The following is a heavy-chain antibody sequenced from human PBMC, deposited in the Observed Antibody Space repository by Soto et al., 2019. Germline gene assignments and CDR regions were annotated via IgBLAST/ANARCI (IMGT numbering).Heavy chain of an antibody. Sequence: PGGSLRLSCAASGFTFSSYAMSWVRQAPGKGLEWVSAISGSGGSTYYADSVKGRFTISRDNSKNTLYLQMNSLRAEDTAVYYCAKPYSSSGYKIARQRPQPDYWGQGTLVPVSS. J-gene: IGHJ4*02. CDR1: GFTFSSYA. CDR2: ISGSGGST. V-gene: IGHV3-23*01. D-gene: IGHD6-13*01. CDR3: AKPYSSSGYKIARQRPQPDY.